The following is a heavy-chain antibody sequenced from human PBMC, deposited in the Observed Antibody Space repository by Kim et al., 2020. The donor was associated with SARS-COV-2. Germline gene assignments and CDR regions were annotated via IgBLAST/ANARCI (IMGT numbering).Heavy chain of an antibody. V-gene: IGHV3-30*14. Sequence: ESVKSRFTITRNNSKNPLYFQMNSLRAEDTAVYYCARGVYCSGGSCYFDYWGQGTLVTVSS. D-gene: IGHD2-15*01. J-gene: IGHJ4*02. CDR3: ARGVYCSGGSCYFDY.